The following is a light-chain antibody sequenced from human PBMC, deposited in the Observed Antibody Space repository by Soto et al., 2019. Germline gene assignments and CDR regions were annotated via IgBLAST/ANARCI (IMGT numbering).Light chain of an antibody. CDR3: QAWDSSTPVV. J-gene: IGLJ2*01. Sequence: SYELTQPHSVSVSPGQTASITCSGDKLVDKYACWYQQKPGQSPVLVIYQDSKRPSGIPERFSGSKSGNTATLTISGTQAMDEADYYCQAWDSSTPVVFGGGTELTVL. CDR2: QDS. V-gene: IGLV3-1*01. CDR1: KLVDKY.